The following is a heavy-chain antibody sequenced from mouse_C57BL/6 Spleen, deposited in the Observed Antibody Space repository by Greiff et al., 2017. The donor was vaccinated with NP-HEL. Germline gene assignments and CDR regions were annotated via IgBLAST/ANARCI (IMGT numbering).Heavy chain of an antibody. CDR2: IYPGDGDT. J-gene: IGHJ3*01. V-gene: IGHV1-82*01. Sequence: VQLQQSGPELVKPGASVKISCKASGYAFSSSWMNWVKQRPGKGLEWIGRIYPGDGDTNYNGKFKGKATLTADKSSSTAYMQLSSLTSEDSAVYFCATYGSSYAFAYWGQGTLVTVSA. CDR1: GYAFSSSW. D-gene: IGHD1-1*01. CDR3: ATYGSSYAFAY.